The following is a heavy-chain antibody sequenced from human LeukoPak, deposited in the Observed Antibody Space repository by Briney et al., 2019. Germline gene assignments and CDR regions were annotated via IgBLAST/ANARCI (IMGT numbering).Heavy chain of an antibody. CDR2: ISYDRNNK. V-gene: IGHV3-30*04. CDR3: AKVEAPDHYYYYGMDV. J-gene: IGHJ6*02. D-gene: IGHD1-1*01. CDR1: GFTFSSYA. Sequence: GRSLRLSCAASGFTFSSYAMHWVRQVPGKGLEWVTAISYDRNNKHYTDSVKGRFTISRDNSKNTLFLQMDSLRVEDTAVYYCAKVEAPDHYYYYGMDVWGQGTTVTVSS.